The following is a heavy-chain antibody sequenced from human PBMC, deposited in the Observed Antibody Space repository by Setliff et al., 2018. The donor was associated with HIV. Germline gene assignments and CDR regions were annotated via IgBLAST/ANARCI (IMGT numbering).Heavy chain of an antibody. D-gene: IGHD2-2*01. Sequence: GASVKVSCKASGGTFSNCAISWVRQAPGQGLEWMGGIIPIFGTASYAQKFQGRVTMTTDTSTSTAYMELRSLRSDETAVYYCARGPPIVVVPAALLTFDYWGQGTLVTVSS. CDR1: GGTFSNCA. CDR3: ARGPPIVVVPAALLTFDY. V-gene: IGHV1-69*05. J-gene: IGHJ4*02. CDR2: IIPIFGTA.